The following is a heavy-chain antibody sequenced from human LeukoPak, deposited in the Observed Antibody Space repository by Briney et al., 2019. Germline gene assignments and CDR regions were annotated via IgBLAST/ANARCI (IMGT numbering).Heavy chain of an antibody. D-gene: IGHD2-2*01. J-gene: IGHJ4*02. CDR1: GFTFDDYA. V-gene: IGHV3-9*01. Sequence: PGRSLRLSCAASGFTFDDYAMHWVRQAPGKGLEWVSGISWNSGTIGYADSVKGRFTISRDNAKYSLYLQMNSLRAEDTAFYYCAKGIRSSTTWSIGDYWGQGTLVTVSS. CDR3: AKGIRSSTTWSIGDY. CDR2: ISWNSGTI.